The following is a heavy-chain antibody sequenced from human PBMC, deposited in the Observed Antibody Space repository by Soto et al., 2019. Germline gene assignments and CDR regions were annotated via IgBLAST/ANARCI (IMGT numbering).Heavy chain of an antibody. CDR2: VYDSGST. CDR1: GGSISSSDW. V-gene: IGHV4-4*02. CDR3: ARGIGYYSAEYFQH. J-gene: IGHJ1*01. Sequence: QVQLQESGPGLVKPSGTLSLTCAVSGGSISSSDWWSWVRQPPGKGLEWIGEVYDSGSTNYNPSLKSRGTISVDKSKNQFSLKLRSVTAAAPAVYYCARGIGYYSAEYFQHWGQGTLVTVSS. D-gene: IGHD3-22*01.